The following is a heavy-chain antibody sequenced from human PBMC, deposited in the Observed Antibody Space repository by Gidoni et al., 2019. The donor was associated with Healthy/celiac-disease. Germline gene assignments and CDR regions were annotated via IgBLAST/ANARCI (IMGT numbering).Heavy chain of an antibody. CDR3: ATGGVVGATDFDY. Sequence: VQLVESGGGVVQPGSSLRLSCAASGFTSSSYGMHWVRQAPGKGLECVAVISYDGSNKYYADSVKGRFTISRDNSKNTLYLQMNSLRAEDTAVYYCATGGVVGATDFDYWGQGTLVTVSS. CDR1: GFTSSSYG. D-gene: IGHD1-26*01. J-gene: IGHJ4*02. V-gene: IGHV3-30*03. CDR2: ISYDGSNK.